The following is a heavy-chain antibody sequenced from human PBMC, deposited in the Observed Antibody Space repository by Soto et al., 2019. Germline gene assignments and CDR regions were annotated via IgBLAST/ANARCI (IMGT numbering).Heavy chain of an antibody. CDR2: ISYHGSDK. CDR1: GFTFSNYG. V-gene: IGHV3-30*18. Sequence: QVQLVESGGGVVQPGRSLRLSCAASGFTFSNYGMHWVRQAPGTGLEWVAVISYHGSDKYYADSVKGRFTTSRDNSKNTLYLQMDSLRAEDTAVYYCAKDHLTTTVTTVGYWGQGTLVTVSS. D-gene: IGHD4-17*01. CDR3: AKDHLTTTVTTVGY. J-gene: IGHJ4*02.